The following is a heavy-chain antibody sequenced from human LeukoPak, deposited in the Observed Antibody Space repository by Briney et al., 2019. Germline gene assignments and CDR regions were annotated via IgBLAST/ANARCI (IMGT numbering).Heavy chain of an antibody. V-gene: IGHV1-2*02. J-gene: IGHJ5*02. Sequence: ASVKVSCKASGYTFTGFYIHWLRQAPGQGLEWMGWMNPNSGDANYAPKFQGRVTMTRDTSISTAYMELSSLRFDDTAVYYCARGHCGRTTCQRNWFDPWGQGSLVTVSS. D-gene: IGHD2-2*01. CDR1: GYTFTGFY. CDR2: MNPNSGDA. CDR3: ARGHCGRTTCQRNWFDP.